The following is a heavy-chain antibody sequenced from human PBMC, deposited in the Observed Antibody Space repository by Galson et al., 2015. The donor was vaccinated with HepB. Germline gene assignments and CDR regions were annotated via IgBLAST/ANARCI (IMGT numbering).Heavy chain of an antibody. D-gene: IGHD6-13*01. CDR2: INTNTGNP. CDR1: GYTFSSYA. Sequence: SVKVSCKAYGYTFSSYAMNWVRQAPGQGLEWMGWINTNTGNPTYAQRFTGRFVFSLDTSVSTAYLQISSLKAEDTAVYYCARDRYSSSWYVPLPYYYYYGMDVWGQGTTVTVSS. V-gene: IGHV7-4-1*02. J-gene: IGHJ6*02. CDR3: ARDRYSSSWYVPLPYYYYYGMDV.